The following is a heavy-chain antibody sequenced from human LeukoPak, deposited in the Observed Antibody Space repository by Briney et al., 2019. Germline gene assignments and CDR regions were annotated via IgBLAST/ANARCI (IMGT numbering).Heavy chain of an antibody. J-gene: IGHJ4*02. Sequence: GGSLRLSCAASGFTFDDYAMRWVRQAPGKGLEWVSGISWNSGSIGYADSVKGRFTISRDNAKNSLYLQMNSLRAEDTALYYGAKAGGGYNYGYSDYWGQGTLVTVSS. CDR1: GFTFDDYA. CDR3: AKAGGGYNYGYSDY. D-gene: IGHD5-24*01. V-gene: IGHV3-9*01. CDR2: ISWNSGSI.